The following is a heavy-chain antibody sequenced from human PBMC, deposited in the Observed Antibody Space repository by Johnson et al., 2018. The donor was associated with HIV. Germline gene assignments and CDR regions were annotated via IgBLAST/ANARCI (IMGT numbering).Heavy chain of an antibody. CDR2: IYSGGST. CDR1: GFTVSSNY. Sequence: VQLVESGGGLVQPGGSLRLSCAASGFTVSSNYMSWVRQAPVKGLEWVSVIYSGGSTYYADSVKGRFNISRDNSKNTLYLQMNSLRAEDTAVFYCARDHFSRFYALDIWGQGTMVTVSS. CDR3: ARDHFSRFYALDI. J-gene: IGHJ3*02. V-gene: IGHV3-66*01.